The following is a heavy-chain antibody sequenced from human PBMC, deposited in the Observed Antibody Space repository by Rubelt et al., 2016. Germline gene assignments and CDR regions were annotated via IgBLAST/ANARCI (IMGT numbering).Heavy chain of an antibody. CDR1: SSYG. J-gene: IGHJ4*02. V-gene: IGHV3-30*04. Sequence: SSYGLHWVRQAPGKGLEWLAVISYDGSDKYHADSVKGRFTISRDNSKNTLYLQMNSLRTEDTAFYYCARAGYVASSSSVSFVDYWGQGTLVTVSS. D-gene: IGHD6-6*01. CDR2: ISYDGSDK. CDR3: ARAGYVASSSSVSFVDY.